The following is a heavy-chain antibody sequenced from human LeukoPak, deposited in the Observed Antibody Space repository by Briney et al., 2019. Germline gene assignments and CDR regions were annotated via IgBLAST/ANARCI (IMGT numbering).Heavy chain of an antibody. J-gene: IGHJ3*01. CDR1: GYRFTKSW. CDR3: ARRLYASEAFDV. CDR2: IYPDDSRT. D-gene: IGHD2/OR15-2a*01. Sequence: GESLKIPCKGSGYRFTKSWIGWVRQMPGKGLEWLGIIYPDDSRTRYSPSFQGQVTISADKSISTAYLQWSYLKTSDTAIYYCARRLYASEAFDVWGQGTMVTVSS. V-gene: IGHV5-51*01.